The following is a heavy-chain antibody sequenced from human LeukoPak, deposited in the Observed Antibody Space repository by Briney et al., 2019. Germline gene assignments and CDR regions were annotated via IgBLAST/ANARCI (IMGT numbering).Heavy chain of an antibody. CDR3: ARDGGTIFASYFDY. D-gene: IGHD3-3*01. V-gene: IGHV1-69*13. CDR1: GGTFSSYA. CDR2: IIPIFGTA. Sequence: ASVKVSCKASGGTFSSYAISWVRQAPGQGLEWMGGIIPIFGTANYAQKFQGRVTITADESTSTAYMELSSLRSEDTAVYYCARDGGTIFASYFDYWGQGTLVTVSS. J-gene: IGHJ4*02.